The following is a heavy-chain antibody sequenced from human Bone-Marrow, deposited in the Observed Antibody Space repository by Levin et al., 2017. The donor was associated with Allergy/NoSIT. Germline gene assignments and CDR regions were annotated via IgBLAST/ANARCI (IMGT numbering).Heavy chain of an antibody. V-gene: IGHV4-59*01. D-gene: IGHD3-22*01. Sequence: ASETLSLTCTVSGGSISSYYWSWIRQPPGKGLEWIGYIYYSGSTNYNPSLKSRVTISVDTSKNQFSLKLSSVTAADTAVYYCARGKGNKFSGYYLGFAPFYFDYWGQGTLVTVSS. CDR1: GGSISSYY. CDR3: ARGKGNKFSGYYLGFAPFYFDY. J-gene: IGHJ4*02. CDR2: IYYSGST.